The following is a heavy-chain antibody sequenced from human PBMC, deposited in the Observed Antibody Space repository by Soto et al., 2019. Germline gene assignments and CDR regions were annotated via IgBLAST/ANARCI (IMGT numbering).Heavy chain of an antibody. CDR3: ARNPHMLAYCSSTSCYAGMDV. D-gene: IGHD2-2*01. V-gene: IGHV1-18*01. Sequence: ASVKVSCKASGYTFTSYGISWVRQAPGQGLEWMGWISAYNGNTNYAQKLQGRVTMTTDTSTSTAYMELRSLRSEDTAVYYCARNPHMLAYCSSTSCYAGMDVWGKGTTVTVSS. J-gene: IGHJ6*03. CDR1: GYTFTSYG. CDR2: ISAYNGNT.